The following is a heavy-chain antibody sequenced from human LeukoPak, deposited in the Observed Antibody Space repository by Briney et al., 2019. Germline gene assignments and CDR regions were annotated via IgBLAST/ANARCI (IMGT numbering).Heavy chain of an antibody. V-gene: IGHV1-69*13. Sequence: SVKVSCKASGGTFSSYAISWVRQAPGQGLEWMGGIIPIFGTANYAQKFQGRVTITADESTSTAYMELSSLRSEDTAVYYCARSQGGTEGENYAFDIWGPRTMVTVSS. CDR3: ARSQGGTEGENYAFDI. J-gene: IGHJ3*02. D-gene: IGHD1-14*01. CDR2: IIPIFGTA. CDR1: GGTFSSYA.